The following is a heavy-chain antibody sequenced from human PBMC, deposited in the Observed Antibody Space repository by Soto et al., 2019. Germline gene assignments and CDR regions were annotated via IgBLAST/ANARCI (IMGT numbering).Heavy chain of an antibody. V-gene: IGHV3-66*01. CDR3: AMGEVMIPDAFDI. D-gene: IGHD3-3*01. CDR2: IYSGGST. J-gene: IGHJ3*02. Sequence: PGGPLRLSCAASGFTVSSNYMSWVRQAPGKGLEWVSVIYSGGSTYYADSVKGRFTISRDNSKNTLYLQMNSLRAEDTAVYYCAMGEVMIPDAFDIWGQGTMVTVSS. CDR1: GFTVSSNY.